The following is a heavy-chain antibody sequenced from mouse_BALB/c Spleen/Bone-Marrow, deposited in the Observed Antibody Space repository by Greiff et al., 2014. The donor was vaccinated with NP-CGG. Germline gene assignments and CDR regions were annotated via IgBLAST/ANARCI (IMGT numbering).Heavy chain of an antibody. D-gene: IGHD2-1*01. CDR1: DYTFTSYW. Sequence: EVHLVESGTVLARPGASVKMSCKASDYTFTSYWMHWVKQRPGQGLEWIGAIYPGNSDTSYNQKFKGKAKLTAVTSTSTAYMELSSLTNEDSAVYYCTVPYGNYVGYYAMDYWGQGTSVTVSS. CDR3: TVPYGNYVGYYAMDY. J-gene: IGHJ4*01. V-gene: IGHV1-5*01. CDR2: IYPGNSDT.